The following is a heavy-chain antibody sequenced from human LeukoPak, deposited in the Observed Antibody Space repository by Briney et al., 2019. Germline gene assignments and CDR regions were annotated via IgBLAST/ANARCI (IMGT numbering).Heavy chain of an antibody. Sequence: GGSLRLSCAASGSTFSSHTMNWVRQAPGKGLEWISYISSTSSVIYYADSVKGRFTISRDNSKNTLYLQMNSLRAEDAAVYYCARDPAYGSGSFGIDYWGQGTLVTVSS. CDR3: ARDPAYGSGSFGIDY. CDR1: GSTFSSHT. J-gene: IGHJ4*02. V-gene: IGHV3-48*01. D-gene: IGHD3-10*01. CDR2: ISSTSSVI.